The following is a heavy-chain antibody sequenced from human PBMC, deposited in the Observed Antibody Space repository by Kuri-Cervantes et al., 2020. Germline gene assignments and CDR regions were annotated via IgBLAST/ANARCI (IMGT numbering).Heavy chain of an antibody. CDR2: IKQDGSEK. V-gene: IGHV3-7*03. J-gene: IGHJ2*01. CDR1: GFTFSSYW. Sequence: GESLKISCAASGFTFSSYWMSWVRQAPGKGLEWVANIKQDGSEKYYVDSVKGRFTISRDNAKNSLYLQMNSLRVEDTAVYFCVRDRHYIFWDWYFDLWGRGNLVTVSS. CDR3: VRDRHYIFWDWYFDL. D-gene: IGHD3-3*01.